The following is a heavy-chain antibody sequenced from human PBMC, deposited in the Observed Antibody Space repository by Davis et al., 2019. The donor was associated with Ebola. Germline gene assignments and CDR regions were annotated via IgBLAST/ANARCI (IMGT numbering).Heavy chain of an antibody. CDR2: IKQDGSEK. CDR3: ARDQVDIVVVVVAPFDY. V-gene: IGHV3-7*03. Sequence: GGSLTLSCPASGFTFSSYWMSCVRPAPGKGLEWVANIKQDGSEKYYVDSVTGRFTISRDNAKNSLYLQMNSLRAEDTAVYYCARDQVDIVVVVVAPFDYWGQGTLVTVSS. CDR1: GFTFSSYW. J-gene: IGHJ4*02. D-gene: IGHD2-15*01.